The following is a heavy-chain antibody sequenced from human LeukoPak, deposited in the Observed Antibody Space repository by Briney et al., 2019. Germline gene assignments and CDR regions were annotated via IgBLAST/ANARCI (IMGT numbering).Heavy chain of an antibody. CDR2: ISGSGHNT. D-gene: IGHD3-22*01. CDR1: GFTFSSYD. Sequence: GGSLRLSCAASGFTFSSYDMTWVRQAPGKGLEWVSAISGSGHNTYYADSVKGRFTISRDNSKNTLYLQMNSLRAEDTAVYYCAKDLYYYDSSGYYYDAFDIWGQGTMVTVSS. CDR3: AKDLYYYDSSGYYYDAFDI. J-gene: IGHJ3*02. V-gene: IGHV3-23*01.